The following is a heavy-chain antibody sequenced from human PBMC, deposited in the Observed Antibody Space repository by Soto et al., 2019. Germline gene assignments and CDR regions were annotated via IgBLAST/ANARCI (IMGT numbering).Heavy chain of an antibody. CDR3: ALTKGDV. CDR2: ISAYDGNT. Sequence: QVQLVQSGAEVKKPGASVKVSCKTSGYIFTNHDITWVRQAPGQGLEWMGWISAYDGNTDYAQKLQGGVTMTTDTSTSTAYMELRSLRYDDTAVYYCALTKGDVWGQGTTVTVSS. D-gene: IGHD1-1*01. J-gene: IGHJ6*02. V-gene: IGHV1-18*01. CDR1: GYIFTNHD.